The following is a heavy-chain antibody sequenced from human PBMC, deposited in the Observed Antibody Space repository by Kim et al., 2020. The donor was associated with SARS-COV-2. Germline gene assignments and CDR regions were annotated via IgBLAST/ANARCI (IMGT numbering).Heavy chain of an antibody. CDR1: EFTFSTYG. V-gene: IGHV3-23*01. J-gene: IGHJ6*02. CDR3: DSSAFGAANMGV. D-gene: IGHD6-19*01. CDR2: ISSVGGA. Sequence: GGSLRLSCAASEFTFSTYGLNWARQAPGKGLEWVSTISSVGGANYLDSVKGRFTISRDNSKNMMYLQMNSLREEDTAIYYCDSSAFGAANMGVWGQGLTV.